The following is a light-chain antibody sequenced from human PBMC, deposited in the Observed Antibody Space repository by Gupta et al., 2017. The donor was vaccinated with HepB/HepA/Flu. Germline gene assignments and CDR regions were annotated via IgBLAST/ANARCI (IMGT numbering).Light chain of an antibody. V-gene: IGKV1-9*01. J-gene: IGKJ4*01. Sequence: DIQLTQSPSFLSASVGERVTITCRASQGISTYLAWYQQKPGKAPKLLIYATSTLQTGVPSRFSGRGSGTEFTLTGNSLQAEDLATYYCQQPLGLTFGCGTRVEIK. CDR3: QQPLGLT. CDR2: ATS. CDR1: QGISTY.